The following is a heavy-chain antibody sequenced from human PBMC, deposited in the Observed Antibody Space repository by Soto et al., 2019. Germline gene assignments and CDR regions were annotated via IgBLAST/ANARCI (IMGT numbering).Heavy chain of an antibody. Sequence: GGSLRLSCAASGFTFSTYTMYWVRQAPDKGLEWVAVISYNGSNKYYADSVKGRFTISRDNSKNTLYLQMNSLRAEDTAVYYCARDPFEYSSSWYDYWGQGTLVTVSS. CDR1: GFTFSTYT. CDR2: ISYNGSNK. V-gene: IGHV3-30*04. D-gene: IGHD6-13*01. CDR3: ARDPFEYSSSWYDY. J-gene: IGHJ4*02.